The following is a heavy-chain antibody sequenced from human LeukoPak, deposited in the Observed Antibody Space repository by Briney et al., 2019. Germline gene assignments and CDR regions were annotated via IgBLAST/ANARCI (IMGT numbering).Heavy chain of an antibody. CDR1: GLTFGNYA. V-gene: IGHV3-23*01. CDR2: IAGSSGTT. J-gene: IGHJ4*02. D-gene: IGHD2-2*01. Sequence: PGGSLRLSCVASGLTFGNYAMTWVRQAPGKGLEWVSAIAGSSGTTYYAESVRGRFTISRDNSKNTLYLQMNSLRAEDMAVYYCAKRHRSQLLMNYFGYWGQGTLVTVSS. CDR3: AKRHRSQLLMNYFGY.